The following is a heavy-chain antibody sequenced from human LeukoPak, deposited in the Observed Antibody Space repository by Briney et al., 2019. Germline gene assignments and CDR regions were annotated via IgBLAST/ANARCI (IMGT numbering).Heavy chain of an antibody. Sequence: GGSLRLSCAASGFTFSSYGMHWVRQAPGKGLEWVAVISYDGSNKYYADSVKGRFTISRDNSKNTLYLQMNSLRAEDTAVYYCARAGGPNYYYYMDVWGKGTTVTVSS. J-gene: IGHJ6*03. CDR3: ARAGGPNYYYYMDV. CDR1: GFTFSSYG. V-gene: IGHV3-30*03. CDR2: ISYDGSNK.